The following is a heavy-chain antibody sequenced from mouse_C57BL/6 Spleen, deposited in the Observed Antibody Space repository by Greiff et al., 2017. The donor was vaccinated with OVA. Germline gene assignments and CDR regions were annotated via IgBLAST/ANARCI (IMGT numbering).Heavy chain of an antibody. D-gene: IGHD2-12*01. CDR1: GYSFTDYN. CDR3: SRGYDGEIDAMDY. CDR2: INPNYGTT. V-gene: IGHV1-39*01. Sequence: VQLQQSGPELVKPGASVKISCKASGYSFTDYNMNWVKQSHGKSLEWIGVINPNYGTTSYNQKFKGKATLTVDQSSSTAYMQLNSLTSEDSAVYYCSRGYDGEIDAMDYWGQGTSVTVSS. J-gene: IGHJ4*01.